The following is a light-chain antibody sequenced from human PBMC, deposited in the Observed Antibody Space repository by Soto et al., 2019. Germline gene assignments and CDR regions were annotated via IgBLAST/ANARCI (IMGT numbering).Light chain of an antibody. Sequence: DIQLTQSPSFLSASIGDRVSITCQASQGIASYLAWFQQKPGKAPELLILAASTLRSGVPARFSGTGSGTGYTLTISSLQPEDLATTYCQQLNNYPRTFGQGTKLDIK. V-gene: IGKV1-9*01. CDR3: QQLNNYPRT. CDR2: AAS. J-gene: IGKJ1*01. CDR1: QGIASY.